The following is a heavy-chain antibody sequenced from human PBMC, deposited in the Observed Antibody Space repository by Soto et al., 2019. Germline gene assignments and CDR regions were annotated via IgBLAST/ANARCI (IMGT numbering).Heavy chain of an antibody. CDR3: AKEMTTVTTRHYYYGMDV. V-gene: IGHV3-30*18. D-gene: IGHD4-17*01. Sequence: QVQLVESGGGVVQPGRSLRLSCAASGFTFSSYGMHWVRQAPGKGLEWVAVISYDGSNKYYADSVKGRFTISRDNSKNTLYLQMHSLRAEDTAVYYCAKEMTTVTTRHYYYGMDVWGQGTTVTVSS. CDR1: GFTFSSYG. CDR2: ISYDGSNK. J-gene: IGHJ6*02.